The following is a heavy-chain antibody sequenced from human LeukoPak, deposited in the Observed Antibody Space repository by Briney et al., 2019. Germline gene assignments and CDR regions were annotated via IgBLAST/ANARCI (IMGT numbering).Heavy chain of an antibody. D-gene: IGHD3-22*01. Sequence: PGGSLRLSCAASGFTFSSYAMSWVRQAPGKGLEWVSAISGSGGSTYYADSVKGRFTISRDNSKNTLYLQMNSLRAEDTAVYYCARAYYYDTSATPDYWGQGTLVTVSS. V-gene: IGHV3-23*01. CDR1: GFTFSSYA. CDR3: ARAYYYDTSATPDY. J-gene: IGHJ4*02. CDR2: ISGSGGST.